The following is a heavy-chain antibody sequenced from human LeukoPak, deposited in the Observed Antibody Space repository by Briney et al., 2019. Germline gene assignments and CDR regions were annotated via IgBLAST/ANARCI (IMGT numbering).Heavy chain of an antibody. CDR3: ASGGGIVVVPAAIDVLNYYYGMDV. CDR1: GFTFSSYA. V-gene: IGHV3-30-3*01. J-gene: IGHJ6*02. D-gene: IGHD2-2*01. CDR2: ISYDGSNK. Sequence: GGPLRLSCAASGFTFSSYAMHWVRQAPGKGLEWVAVISYDGSNKYYADSVKGRFTISRDNSKNTLYLQMNSLRAEDTAVYYCASGGGIVVVPAAIDVLNYYYGMDVWGQGTTVTASS.